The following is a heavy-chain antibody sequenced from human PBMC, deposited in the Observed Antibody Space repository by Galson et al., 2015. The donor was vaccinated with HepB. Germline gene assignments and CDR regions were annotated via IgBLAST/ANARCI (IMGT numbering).Heavy chain of an antibody. V-gene: IGHV3-30*18. Sequence: SLRLSCAASGFTFNRNAMHWVRQAPGKGLEWVAVISSDGNNKYYGDSVKGRFTISRDNSKNTLSLQMNGLRAEDTAVYYCAKDQRFSYYYGLDVWGQGTTVTVSS. CDR3: AKDQRFSYYYGLDV. CDR1: GFTFNRNA. D-gene: IGHD3-3*01. CDR2: ISSDGNNK. J-gene: IGHJ6*02.